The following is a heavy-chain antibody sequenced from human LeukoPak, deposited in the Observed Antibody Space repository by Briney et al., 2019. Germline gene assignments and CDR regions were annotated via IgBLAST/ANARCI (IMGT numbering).Heavy chain of an antibody. Sequence: ASVKVSCKASGYTFTNYYIHWMRQAPGQGLDWVGIINLNAVTTRYAQKFQGRITVTRDTSTSTVYMELSSLRSEDTAVYFCAREGAAEAKNFDYWRQGTILSDSS. CDR3: AREGAAEAKNFDY. CDR2: INLNAVTT. D-gene: IGHD6-25*01. J-gene: IGHJ4*02. V-gene: IGHV1-46*01. CDR1: GYTFTNYY.